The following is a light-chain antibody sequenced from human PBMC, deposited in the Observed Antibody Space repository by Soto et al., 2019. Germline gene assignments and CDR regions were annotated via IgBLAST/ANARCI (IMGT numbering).Light chain of an antibody. CDR1: QSVSSSY. J-gene: IGKJ2*01. V-gene: IGKV3-20*01. Sequence: EIVLTQSPGTLALSPGERATLSCRASQSVSSSYLAWYQQKPGQAPRLFIYGASSRATGIPDRFSGSGSGTDFTLTISRLEPEDFAVYYCQQYGSSPKTFGQGTRQEI. CDR3: QQYGSSPKT. CDR2: GAS.